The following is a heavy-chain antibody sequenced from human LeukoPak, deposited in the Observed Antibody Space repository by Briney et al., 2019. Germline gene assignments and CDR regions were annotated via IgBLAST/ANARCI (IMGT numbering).Heavy chain of an antibody. V-gene: IGHV3-48*02. CDR3: ARDLRDYYDSREADY. D-gene: IGHD3-22*01. Sequence: GGCVRLSCAASGFTFSSYSMNWARQAPGKGLEWVSYISSSSSTIYYAGSVKGRFTISRDNAKNSLYLQMNSLRDEDTAVYYCARDLRDYYDSREADYWGNGTMVTVSS. J-gene: IGHJ4*03. CDR1: GFTFSSYS. CDR2: ISSSSSTI.